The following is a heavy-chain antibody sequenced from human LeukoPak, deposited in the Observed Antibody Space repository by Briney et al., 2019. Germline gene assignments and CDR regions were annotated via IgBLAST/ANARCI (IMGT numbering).Heavy chain of an antibody. J-gene: IGHJ4*02. CDR2: ISSGSSYI. D-gene: IGHD6-13*01. CDR3: ARVAYSSSWYKGGDY. CDR1: GFTFSSYS. Sequence: PGGSLRLSCAASGFTFSSYSMNWVRQAPGKGLEWVSSISSGSSYISYADSVKGRFTISRDNAKTSLYLLMNSLRAEDTAVYYCARVAYSSSWYKGGDYWGQGTLVTVSS. V-gene: IGHV3-21*01.